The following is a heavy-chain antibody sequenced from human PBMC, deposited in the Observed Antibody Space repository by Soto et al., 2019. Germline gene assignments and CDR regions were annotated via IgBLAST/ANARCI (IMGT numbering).Heavy chain of an antibody. Sequence: EVQLVESGGGLVQPGGSLRLSCAASGFTFSSYWMSWVHQAPGKGLEWVANIKQDGSEKYYVDSVKGRFTISRDNAKNSLYLQMNSLRAEDTAVYYCARNPWYGDSYFDYWGQGTLVTVSS. V-gene: IGHV3-7*01. CDR1: GFTFSSYW. CDR3: ARNPWYGDSYFDY. CDR2: IKQDGSEK. D-gene: IGHD4-17*01. J-gene: IGHJ4*02.